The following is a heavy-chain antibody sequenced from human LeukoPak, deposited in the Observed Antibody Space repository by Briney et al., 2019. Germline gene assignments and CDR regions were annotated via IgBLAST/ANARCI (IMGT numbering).Heavy chain of an antibody. D-gene: IGHD6-19*01. J-gene: IGHJ3*02. CDR2: ISAYNGNT. CDR1: VYTFTIYG. V-gene: IGHV1-18*01. Sequence: ASVTVSFTASVYTFTIYGISWVRQAPGQGLEWMGWISAYNGNTNYAQKLQGRVTMTTETSTSTAYMELRSLRSDGTAVYYCARGAVAGTASKGGAFDIWGQGTMVTVSS. CDR3: ARGAVAGTASKGGAFDI.